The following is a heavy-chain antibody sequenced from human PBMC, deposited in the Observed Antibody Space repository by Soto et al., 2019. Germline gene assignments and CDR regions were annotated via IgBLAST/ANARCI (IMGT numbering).Heavy chain of an antibody. Sequence: QVQLVQSGAEVKKPGASVKVSCKASGYTFTSYGISWVRQAPGQGREWMGWISAYNGNTNYAQKLEGRVTMTTQTATSTAYMELRSLRSDAAAVYYCARDEWGSSSHHWCYGMDFWGQGATVTV. J-gene: IGHJ6*02. V-gene: IGHV1-18*04. CDR2: ISAYNGNT. CDR3: ARDEWGSSSHHWCYGMDF. CDR1: GYTFTSYG. D-gene: IGHD6-6*01.